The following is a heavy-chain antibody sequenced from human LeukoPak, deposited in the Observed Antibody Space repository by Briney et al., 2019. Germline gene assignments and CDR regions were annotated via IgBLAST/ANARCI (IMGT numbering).Heavy chain of an antibody. CDR1: GFTFSSFA. D-gene: IGHD1-1*01. CDR2: ISSNGGST. V-gene: IGHV3-64*02. CDR3: ARGSSKGITGSRGAFDV. Sequence: QPGGSLRLSCAASGFTFSSFAMPWVRQAPGKGLEYVSAISSNGGSTYYADSVKGRFTISRDNSKNTLYLQMGSLRAEDMAVYSCARGSSKGITGSRGAFDVWGQGTMVTVSS. J-gene: IGHJ3*01.